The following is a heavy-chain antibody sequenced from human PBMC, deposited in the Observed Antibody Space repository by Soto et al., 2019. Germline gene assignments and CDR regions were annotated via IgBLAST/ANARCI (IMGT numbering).Heavy chain of an antibody. CDR2: ISAYNGNT. CDR1: GYTFSSYG. J-gene: IGHJ4*02. V-gene: IGHV1-18*04. Sequence: QVQLVQSGAEVKKPGASVKVSCKAFGYTFSSYGVSWVRQAPGQGLEWMGWISAYNGNTNYGQKVQGRVTMTTDTSMSTAYMELSSLRSEDTAVYYCARDRMAGYWEYWGQGTLVTVSS. CDR3: ARDRMAGYWEY. D-gene: IGHD1-26*01.